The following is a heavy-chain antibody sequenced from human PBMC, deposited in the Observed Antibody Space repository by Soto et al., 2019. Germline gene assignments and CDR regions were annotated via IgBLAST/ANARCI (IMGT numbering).Heavy chain of an antibody. CDR2: IWYDGSNK. D-gene: IGHD3-10*01. CDR3: ARDLLFNGMDV. V-gene: IGHV3-33*01. Sequence: QVQLVESGGGVVQPGRSLRLSCAASGFTFSSYGMHWVRQAPGKGLEWVAGIWYDGSNKYYADSVKGRFTISRDNSKNPLYLQMNSLRAEDTAVYYCARDLLFNGMDVWGQGTTVTVSS. CDR1: GFTFSSYG. J-gene: IGHJ6*02.